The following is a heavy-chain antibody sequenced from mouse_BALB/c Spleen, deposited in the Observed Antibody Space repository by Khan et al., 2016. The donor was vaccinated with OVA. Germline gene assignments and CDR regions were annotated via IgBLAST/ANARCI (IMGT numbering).Heavy chain of an antibody. CDR1: GYTFTTYT. J-gene: IGHJ3*01. CDR2: INPSNGYT. CDR3: AREGAYYRSDGWFAY. D-gene: IGHD2-14*01. Sequence: QVQLQQPGAELARPGASVKMSCKASGYTFTTYTMHWVKQRPGQGLEWIGYINPSNGYTNYNQKFKDKSTLTADKSSSTAYMQLSSLTSDYSAVFSCAREGAYYRSDGWFAYWGEGTLVTVSA. V-gene: IGHV1-4*01.